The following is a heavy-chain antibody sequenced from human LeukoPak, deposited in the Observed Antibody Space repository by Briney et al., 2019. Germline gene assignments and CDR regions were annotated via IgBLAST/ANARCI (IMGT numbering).Heavy chain of an antibody. CDR3: ARDLSPYDSSWNAFDI. CDR2: IYSGGST. Sequence: GSLRLSCAASGFTVSSNYMSWVRQAPGKGLDWVSVIYSGGSTYYADSVKGRFTISRDNSKNTLYLQMNSLRDEDTAVYYCARDLSPYDSSWNAFDIWGQGTMVTVSS. D-gene: IGHD3-22*01. CDR1: GFTVSSNY. J-gene: IGHJ3*02. V-gene: IGHV3-66*01.